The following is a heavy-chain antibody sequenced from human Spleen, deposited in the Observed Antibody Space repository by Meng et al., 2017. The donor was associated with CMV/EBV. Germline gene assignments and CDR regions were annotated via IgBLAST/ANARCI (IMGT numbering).Heavy chain of an antibody. V-gene: IGHV4-30-4*08. D-gene: IGHD1-26*01. CDR2: IYYSGST. J-gene: IGHJ6*02. CDR3: AKGEAGGNYYGAFYYYGMDV. Sequence: GDYYWSWIRQPPGKGLEWIGDIYYSGSTYYNPSLKSRVTISVDTSKNQFSLKLSSVTAADTAVYYCAKGEAGGNYYGAFYYYGMDVWAQGTTVTVSS. CDR1: GDYY.